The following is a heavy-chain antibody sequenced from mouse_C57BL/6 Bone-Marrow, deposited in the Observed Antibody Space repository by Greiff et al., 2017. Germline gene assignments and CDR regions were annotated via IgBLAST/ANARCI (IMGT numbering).Heavy chain of an antibody. J-gene: IGHJ3*01. CDR2: IYPGSGNT. D-gene: IGHD1-1*01. Sequence: QVQLQQSGAELVRPGASVKLSCKASGYTFTDYSINWVKQRPGQGLEWIARIYPGSGNTYYNEKFKGKATLTAEKSSSTAYMQLSSLTSEDSAVYFCARDGLLLRSAWFAYWGQGTLVTVSA. CDR3: ARDGLLLRSAWFAY. CDR1: GYTFTDYS. V-gene: IGHV1-76*01.